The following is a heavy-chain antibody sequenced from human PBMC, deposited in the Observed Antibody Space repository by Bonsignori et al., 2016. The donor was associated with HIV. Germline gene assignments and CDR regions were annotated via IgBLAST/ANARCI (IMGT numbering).Heavy chain of an antibody. J-gene: IGHJ4*02. CDR3: AREGAPPLPAAAPYYFDY. D-gene: IGHD6-13*01. V-gene: IGHV4-34*01. Sequence: PGKGLEWIGEINHSGSTNYNPSLKSRVTISVDTSKNQFSLKLSSVTAADTAVYYCAREGAPPLPAAAPYYFDYWGQGTLVXVSS. CDR2: INHSGST.